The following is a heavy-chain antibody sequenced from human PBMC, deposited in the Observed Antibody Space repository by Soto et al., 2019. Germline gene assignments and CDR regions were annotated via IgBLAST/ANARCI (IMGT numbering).Heavy chain of an antibody. CDR3: AAYYYDSSGHYFHY. D-gene: IGHD3-22*01. CDR1: GGTFSSYA. CDR2: IIPIFGTT. Sequence: AASVKVSCKASGGTFSSYAISWVRQAPGQGLEWMGRIIPIFGTTNYAQKFQGRVTITADESTSTAYMELSSLRSEDTAVFYCAAYYYDSSGHYFHYWGQGTLVTVSS. J-gene: IGHJ4*02. V-gene: IGHV1-69*13.